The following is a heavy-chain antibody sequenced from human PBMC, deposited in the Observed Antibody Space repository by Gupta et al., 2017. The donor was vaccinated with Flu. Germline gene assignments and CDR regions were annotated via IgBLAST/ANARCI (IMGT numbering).Heavy chain of an antibody. Sequence: QVTLRESGPALVKPTQTLPMTCPFSGFSLSTRGMCVRWLRKPPGKALEWLALIDVDDDKYYSTSQNTRLTISKDTSNNQVVLTMTNMDPLDTATYYYARTYWTYAFDIWGQGTMVTVSS. CDR2: IDVDDDK. D-gene: IGHD3/OR15-3a*01. CDR1: GFSLSTRGMC. CDR3: ARTYWTYAFDI. J-gene: IGHJ3*02. V-gene: IGHV2-70*01.